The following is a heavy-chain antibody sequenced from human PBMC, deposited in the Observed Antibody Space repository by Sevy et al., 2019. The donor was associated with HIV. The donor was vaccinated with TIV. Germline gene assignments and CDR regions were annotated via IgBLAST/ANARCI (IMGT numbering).Heavy chain of an antibody. V-gene: IGHV4-59*01. CDR3: ARAPPLRSGDDSLNWFDP. CDR2: IHYSGST. J-gene: IGHJ5*02. D-gene: IGHD5-12*01. CDR1: GGPISSYY. Sequence: SETLSLTCTVSGGPISSYYWRWIRQPPGKKLEWIGYIHYSGSTKYNPSLNSRVTMSVDTSKNQFSLKLTSVTAADTAVYYCARAPPLRSGDDSLNWFDPWGQGTLVTVSS.